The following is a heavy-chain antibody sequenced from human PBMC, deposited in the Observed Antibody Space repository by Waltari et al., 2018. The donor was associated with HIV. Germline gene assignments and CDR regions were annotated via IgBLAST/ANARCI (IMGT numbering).Heavy chain of an antibody. CDR3: ARGAALDY. Sequence: VQLQESGPGLVKPSETLSLTCTVSGGSLRSPYWSWLRQPTVKGLEWIGYIYHRGSTNYNPSLMSRVTISVDTSNNEFSLKLSSVTAADTAVYYCARGAALDYWGQGTLITVSS. V-gene: IGHV4-59*11. D-gene: IGHD6-6*01. J-gene: IGHJ4*02. CDR1: GGSLRSPY. CDR2: IYHRGST.